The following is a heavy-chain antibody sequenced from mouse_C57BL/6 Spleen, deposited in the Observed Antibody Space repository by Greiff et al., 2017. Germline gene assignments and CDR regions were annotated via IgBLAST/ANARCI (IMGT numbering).Heavy chain of an antibody. D-gene: IGHD2-4*01. V-gene: IGHV1-85*01. CDR3: ARSGGYYDYDRNWYFDV. Sequence: VKLVESGPELVKPGASVKLSCKASGYTFTSYDINWVKQRPGQGLEWIGWIYPRDGSTKYNEKFKGKATLTVDTSSSTAYMELHSLTSEDSAVYFCARSGGYYDYDRNWYFDVWGTGTTVTVSS. CDR2: IYPRDGST. J-gene: IGHJ1*03. CDR1: GYTFTSYD.